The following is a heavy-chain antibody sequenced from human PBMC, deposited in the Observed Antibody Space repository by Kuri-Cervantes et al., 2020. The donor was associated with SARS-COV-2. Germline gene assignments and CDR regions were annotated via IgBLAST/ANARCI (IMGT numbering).Heavy chain of an antibody. J-gene: IGHJ6*02. CDR3: ARHRKCISTCSRGMDV. CDR1: GFTFSSYG. CDR2: IWSDGSYI. Sequence: GESLKISCAASGFTFSSYGMNWVRQAPGKGLEWVAVIWSDGSYIYYADSVKGRFTISRDNSKNSLYLQMNSLRAEDTAVYYCARHRKCISTCSRGMDVWGQGTTVTVSS. D-gene: IGHD1-14*01. V-gene: IGHV3-33*08.